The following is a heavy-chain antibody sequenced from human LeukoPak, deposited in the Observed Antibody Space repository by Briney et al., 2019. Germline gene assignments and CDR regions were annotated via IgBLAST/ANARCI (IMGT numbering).Heavy chain of an antibody. Sequence: GGSLRLSCAASGFTFSSYEMNWVRQAPGKGLEWVSYISSSGSTIYYADSVKGRFTISRDNAKNSLYLQMNSLRAEDTAVYYCARQWDSDAFDIWGQGTMVTVSS. V-gene: IGHV3-48*03. CDR3: ARQWDSDAFDI. CDR1: GFTFSSYE. D-gene: IGHD1-26*01. J-gene: IGHJ3*02. CDR2: ISSSGSTI.